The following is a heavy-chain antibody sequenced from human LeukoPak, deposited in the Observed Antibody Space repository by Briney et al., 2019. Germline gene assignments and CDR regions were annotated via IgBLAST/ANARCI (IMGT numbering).Heavy chain of an antibody. V-gene: IGHV3-30*18. CDR2: ISYDGSHK. Sequence: GGSLRLSCAASGFTFNSYGMHWVRQAPGKGLEWVAVISYDGSHKSYVDSVKGRFTISRDDSKSTLFLQMNSLRGEDTAVYYCAKGRRYDSSGYEFDFWGQGTLVTVSS. D-gene: IGHD3-22*01. J-gene: IGHJ4*02. CDR3: AKGRRYDSSGYEFDF. CDR1: GFTFNSYG.